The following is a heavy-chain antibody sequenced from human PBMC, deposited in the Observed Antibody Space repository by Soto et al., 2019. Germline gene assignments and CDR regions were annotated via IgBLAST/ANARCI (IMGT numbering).Heavy chain of an antibody. Sequence: VGSLRLSCAASGFTFSSYAMHWVRQAPGKGLEWVAVISYDGSNKYYADSVKGRFTISRDNSKNTLYLQMNSLRAEDTAVYYCASANDYYDSSGSSLFDYWGQGTLVTVSS. J-gene: IGHJ4*02. CDR2: ISYDGSNK. CDR1: GFTFSSYA. D-gene: IGHD3-22*01. V-gene: IGHV3-30-3*01. CDR3: ASANDYYDSSGSSLFDY.